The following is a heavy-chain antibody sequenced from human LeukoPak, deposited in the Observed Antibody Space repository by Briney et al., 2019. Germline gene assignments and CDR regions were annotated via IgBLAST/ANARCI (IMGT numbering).Heavy chain of an antibody. J-gene: IGHJ5*02. CDR2: INPSGGST. D-gene: IGHD2-2*02. Sequence: VASVKVSCKASGYTFTSYYMHWVRQAPGQRLEWMGIINPSGGSTSYVQKFQSRVTMTRDMSTSTVYMELSSLRSEDTAVYYCARGLGYCSSTSCYTWGNWFDPWGQGTLVTVSS. CDR1: GYTFTSYY. CDR3: ARGLGYCSSTSCYTWGNWFDP. V-gene: IGHV1-46*01.